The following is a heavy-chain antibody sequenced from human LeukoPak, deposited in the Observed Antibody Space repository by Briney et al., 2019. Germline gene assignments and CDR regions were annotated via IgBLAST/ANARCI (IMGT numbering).Heavy chain of an antibody. CDR1: GFTFSSYW. V-gene: IGHV3-7*03. D-gene: IGHD5-12*01. Sequence: GGSLRLSCAASGFTFSSYWMTWVRQAPGKGLEWVANIKQDGSEEYYVDSVKGRFTISRDNSKNTLYLQMNSLRAEDTAVYYCAKNGGYDWRDYFDYWGQGTLVTVSS. CDR3: AKNGGYDWRDYFDY. J-gene: IGHJ4*02. CDR2: IKQDGSEE.